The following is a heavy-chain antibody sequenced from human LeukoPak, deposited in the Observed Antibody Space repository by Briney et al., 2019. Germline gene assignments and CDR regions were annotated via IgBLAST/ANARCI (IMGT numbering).Heavy chain of an antibody. J-gene: IGHJ6*03. D-gene: IGHD6-25*01. V-gene: IGHV1-2*02. CDR2: IHSNSGAT. CDR1: GYTFFDHY. CDR3: ARDLGSGISGGFYSYMDV. Sequence: SVRVSCEAFGYTFFDHYFHGVGQAPGKGLEWMDWIHSNSGATRYAQKFQVRVPLTRDPSIDTAYMELSSMRSDDTAMYYCARDLGSGISGGFYSYMDVWGKGTTVTVSS.